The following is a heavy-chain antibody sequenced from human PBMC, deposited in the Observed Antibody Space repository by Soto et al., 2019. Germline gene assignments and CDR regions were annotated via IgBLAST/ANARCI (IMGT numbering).Heavy chain of an antibody. CDR3: ARRRGNYPITEFLQY. D-gene: IGHD3-10*01. V-gene: IGHV1-2*02. CDR1: GYTFIGYY. Sequence: QVQLVQSGAEVKRPGASVKVSCETSGYTFIGYYVHWVRQVPGQGLEWMGWINPNNGGTKYAQRFQGRLTMTRDTSINTAYMELSRRTTDDTAVYYCARRRGNYPITEFLQYWGQGTLITVSS. J-gene: IGHJ1*01. CDR2: INPNNGGT.